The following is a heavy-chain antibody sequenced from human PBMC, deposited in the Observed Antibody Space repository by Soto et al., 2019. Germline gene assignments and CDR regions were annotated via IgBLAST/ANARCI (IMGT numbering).Heavy chain of an antibody. J-gene: IGHJ4*02. V-gene: IGHV1-18*01. D-gene: IGHD5-18*01. CDR1: GYTFISYR. CDR3: AREDTAVALDY. CDR2: ISAFNGNT. Sequence: QVQLVQSGPEVKKPGASVKVSCKASGYTFISYRISWVRQAPGQGLEWMGRISAFNGNTNYAQKVQGRVTMTTDTFTSTAYMELRSLRSDDTAVYFCAREDTAVALDYWGQGTLVSVSS.